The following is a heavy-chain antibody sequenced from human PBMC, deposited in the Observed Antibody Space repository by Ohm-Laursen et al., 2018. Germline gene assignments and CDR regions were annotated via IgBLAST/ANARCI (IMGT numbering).Heavy chain of an antibody. Sequence: SLRLSCAAPGFTFDDYAMHWVRQAPGQGLEWVSGISWNSGSIGYADSVKGRFTISRDNAKNSLYLQMNSLRAEDTALYYCAKDLYGSGSFDYWGQGTLVTVSS. CDR1: GFTFDDYA. J-gene: IGHJ4*02. CDR2: ISWNSGSI. CDR3: AKDLYGSGSFDY. D-gene: IGHD3-10*01. V-gene: IGHV3-9*01.